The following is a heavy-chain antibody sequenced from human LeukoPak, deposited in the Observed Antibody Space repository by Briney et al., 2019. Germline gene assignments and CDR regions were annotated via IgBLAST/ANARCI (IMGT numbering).Heavy chain of an antibody. CDR3: ARRGPTGWYFDL. Sequence: GSLRLSCAASGFTFSSYAMSWVRQPPGKGLEWIGIIYYSGSTYYNPSLKSRVTISVDTSKNQFSLKLSSVTAADTAVYYCARRGPTGWYFDLWGRGTLVTVSS. CDR2: IYYSGST. D-gene: IGHD3-10*01. V-gene: IGHV4-38-2*01. J-gene: IGHJ2*01. CDR1: GFTFSSYA.